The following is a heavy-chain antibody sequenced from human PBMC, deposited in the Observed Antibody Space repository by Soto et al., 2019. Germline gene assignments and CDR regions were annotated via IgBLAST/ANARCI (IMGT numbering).Heavy chain of an antibody. V-gene: IGHV5-51*01. J-gene: IGHJ4*02. CDR1: GYSFTSYL. CDR2: IYPGDSDT. Sequence: PGESLKISCKGSGYSFTSYLIGWVRQMPGKGLEWMGIIYPGDSDTRYSPSFQGQVTISADKSISAAYLQWSSLKASDTAMYYCARRIDGFTPHFDYWGQGTLVTVSS. CDR3: ARRIDGFTPHFDY. D-gene: IGHD2-15*01.